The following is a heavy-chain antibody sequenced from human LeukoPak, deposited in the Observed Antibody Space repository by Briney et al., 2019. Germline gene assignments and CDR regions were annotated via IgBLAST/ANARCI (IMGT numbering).Heavy chain of an antibody. CDR3: AELGITMIGGV. CDR2: ISSSGSTI. CDR1: GFTVRSFG. Sequence: PGGSLRLSCVVSGFTVRSFGMHWVRQAPGKGLEWVSYISSSGSTIYYADSVKGRFTISRDNAKNSLYLQMNSLRAEDTAVYYCAELGITMIGGVWGKGTTVTISS. D-gene: IGHD3-10*02. V-gene: IGHV3-48*03. J-gene: IGHJ6*04.